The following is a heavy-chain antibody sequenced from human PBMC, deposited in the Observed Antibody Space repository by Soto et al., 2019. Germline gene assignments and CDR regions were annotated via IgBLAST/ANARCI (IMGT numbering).Heavy chain of an antibody. CDR2: IGEDGSEK. J-gene: IGHJ6*02. D-gene: IGHD2-15*01. CDR1: GFTFSTYW. CDR3: ARGSGGHNDYYGMDV. V-gene: IGHV3-7*03. Sequence: EVQLVDSGGGLVQPGGSLRLSCTASGFTFSTYWMSWVRQAPGMGLEWVANIGEDGSEKYYVDSVKGRFTISRDNAKNSLYLQMNSLRADDTAVYYCARGSGGHNDYYGMDVWGQGTTVTVSS.